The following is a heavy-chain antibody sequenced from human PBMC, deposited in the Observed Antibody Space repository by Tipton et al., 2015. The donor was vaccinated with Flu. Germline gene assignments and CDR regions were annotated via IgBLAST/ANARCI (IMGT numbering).Heavy chain of an antibody. CDR2: IYSGGAT. CDR1: GFSVSANY. V-gene: IGHV3-53*01. J-gene: IGHJ6*02. D-gene: IGHD4-17*01. Sequence: GSLRLSCAASGFSVSANYMTWVRPAPGKGLEWLSFIYSGGATYYADSVKGRFTISRDNSNDTLYLQMNSLRAEDTAIYYCARVMTSVTTYGMDVWGQGTTVTVSS. CDR3: ARVMTSVTTYGMDV.